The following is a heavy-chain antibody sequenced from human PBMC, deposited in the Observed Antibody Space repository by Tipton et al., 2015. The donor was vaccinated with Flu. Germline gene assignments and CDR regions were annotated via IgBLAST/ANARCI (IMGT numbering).Heavy chain of an antibody. CDR1: GYTFTSYD. CDR3: ARRPGLAVAGSLGFQH. CDR2: MNPNSGNT. J-gene: IGHJ1*01. V-gene: IGHV1-8*01. D-gene: IGHD6-19*01. Sequence: QVQLVQSGPEVKKPGASVKVSCKASGYTFTSYDINWVRQATGQGLEWMGWMNPNSGNTGFAQKFQGRVTMTRNTSISTAYMELSSLRSEDTAVYYCARRPGLAVAGSLGFQHWGQGTLVTVSS.